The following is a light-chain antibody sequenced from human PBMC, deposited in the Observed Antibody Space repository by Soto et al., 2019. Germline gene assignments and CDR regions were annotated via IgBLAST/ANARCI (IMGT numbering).Light chain of an antibody. J-gene: IGLJ3*02. CDR3: APWDNTLQGVL. Sequence: QSVLTQPPSASGTPGQRVSISCSGGRSNIGSNLVSWYQQLPGTAPKLLLYFNDQRPSGVPDRFSGSKSGTSTSLAVSELQYEDEDDYLCAPWDNTLQGVLFGGGTKLNLL. CDR1: RSNIGSNL. CDR2: FND. V-gene: IGLV1-44*01.